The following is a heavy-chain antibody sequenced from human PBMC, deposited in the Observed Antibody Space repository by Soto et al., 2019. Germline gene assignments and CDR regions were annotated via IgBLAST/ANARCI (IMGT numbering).Heavy chain of an antibody. CDR3: TAVRVETNWFDP. CDR1: GFAFNNAW. V-gene: IGHV3-15*07. Sequence: EVQLVESGGGLVKPGGSLSLSCAASGFAFNNAWMNWVRQDPGKGLEWVGRIKSKVDGGTTDYAAPVKGRFTISRDDSKNMLYLQIDSLKTEDTAVYYCTAVRVETNWFDPWGQGTLVTVSS. D-gene: IGHD3-10*01. CDR2: IKSKVDGGTT. J-gene: IGHJ5*02.